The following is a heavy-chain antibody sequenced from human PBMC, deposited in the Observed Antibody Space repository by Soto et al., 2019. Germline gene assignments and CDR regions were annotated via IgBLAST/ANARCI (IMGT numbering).Heavy chain of an antibody. CDR1: GGSFSGYY. CDR2: INHSGST. V-gene: IGHV4-34*01. D-gene: IGHD2-2*01. Sequence: QVQLQQWGAGLLKPSETLSLTCAVYGGSFSGYYWSWIRQPPGKGLEWIGEINHSGSTNYNPSLKSRVTISVDTSKNQFSPKLSSVTAADTAVYYCASSSSSSCCGFDYWGQGTLVTVSS. J-gene: IGHJ4*02. CDR3: ASSSSSSCCGFDY.